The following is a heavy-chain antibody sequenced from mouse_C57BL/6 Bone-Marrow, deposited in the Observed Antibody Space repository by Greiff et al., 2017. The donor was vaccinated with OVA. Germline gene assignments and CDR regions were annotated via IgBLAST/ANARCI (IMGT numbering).Heavy chain of an antibody. CDR3: ARHYGNYEWYFDV. CDR1: GFTFSDYY. CDR2: ISNGGGST. D-gene: IGHD2-1*01. J-gene: IGHJ1*03. V-gene: IGHV5-12*01. Sequence: EVHLVESGGGLVQPGGSLKLSCAASGFTFSDYYMYWVRQTPEKRLEWVAYISNGGGSTYYPDTVKGRFTISRDNAKNTLYLQMSRLKSEDTAMYYCARHYGNYEWYFDVWGTGTTVTVSS.